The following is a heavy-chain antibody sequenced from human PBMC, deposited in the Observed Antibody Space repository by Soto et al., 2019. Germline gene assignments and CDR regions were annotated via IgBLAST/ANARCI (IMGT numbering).Heavy chain of an antibody. J-gene: IGHJ3*01. CDR3: TTGDSGSGTYYDAFHF. CDR2: IKSYNQGGST. V-gene: IGHV3-15*05. D-gene: IGHD3-10*01. Sequence: TGGSLRLSCAASGIVFTNAWMSWVRQAPVKGLEWVGRIKSYNQGGSTDYAAPVKGRFTISRDDSQNTLSLEMHSLNPEDTAVYYCTTGDSGSGTYYDAFHFWGQGTMVTVSS. CDR1: GIVFTNAW.